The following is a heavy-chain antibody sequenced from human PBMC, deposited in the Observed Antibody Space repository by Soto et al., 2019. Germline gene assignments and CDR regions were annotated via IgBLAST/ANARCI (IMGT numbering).Heavy chain of an antibody. CDR1: GGSISSGDYY. J-gene: IGHJ6*02. Sequence: SETLSLTCTVSGGSISSGDYYWSWIRQPPGKGLEWIGYIYYSGSTYYNPSLKSRVTISVDTSKNQFSLKLSSVTAADTAVYYCARENYGESLRYGMDVWGQGTTVTVSS. CDR2: IYYSGST. CDR3: ARENYGESLRYGMDV. V-gene: IGHV4-30-4*01. D-gene: IGHD4-17*01.